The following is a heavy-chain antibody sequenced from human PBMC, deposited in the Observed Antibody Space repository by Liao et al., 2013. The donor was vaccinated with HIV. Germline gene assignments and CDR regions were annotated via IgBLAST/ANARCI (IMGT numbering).Heavy chain of an antibody. CDR3: ARDPRRGLFYFDL. V-gene: IGHV4-59*01. CDR1: GGSMSDYY. D-gene: IGHD3-10*01. J-gene: IGHJ4*02. Sequence: VQLQESGPGLVKPSEALSLTCTVSGGSMSDYYWNWIRQSPGKGLEWIAYVSDSGSTNYNPSLESRVTISVDTSRNRFSLKVSSVTAADTAVYYCARDPRRGLFYFDLWGLGTLVTVSS. CDR2: VSDSGST.